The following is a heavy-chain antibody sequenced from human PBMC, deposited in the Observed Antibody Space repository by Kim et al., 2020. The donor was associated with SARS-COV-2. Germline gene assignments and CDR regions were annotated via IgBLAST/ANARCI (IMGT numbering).Heavy chain of an antibody. Sequence: ADSGKGRFTISRDNSKNTLYLQMNSLGAEDTALYYCAKGYSTSSRYYFDFWGQGTLVTVSS. V-gene: IGHV3-23*01. CDR3: AKGYSTSSRYYFDF. D-gene: IGHD2-15*01. J-gene: IGHJ4*02.